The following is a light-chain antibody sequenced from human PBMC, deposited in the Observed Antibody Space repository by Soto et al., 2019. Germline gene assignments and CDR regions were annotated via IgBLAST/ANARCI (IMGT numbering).Light chain of an antibody. CDR1: KSASRY. Sequence: EIVLTQSPATLSLSPGERATLSCRASKSASRYLAWHQPKPAQAPRLLIYDASNRATGVPARFSGSWSGTDYNLTSSSVELEDFAFEYWQQRSSWPFVFGPGTKVDIK. CDR2: DAS. J-gene: IGKJ3*01. CDR3: QQRSSWPFV. V-gene: IGKV3-11*01.